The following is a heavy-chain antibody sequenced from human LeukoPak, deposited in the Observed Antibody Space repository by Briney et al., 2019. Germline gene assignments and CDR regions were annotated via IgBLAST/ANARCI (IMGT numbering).Heavy chain of an antibody. CDR1: GGSFSGYY. J-gene: IGHJ5*02. CDR3: ARERAYYDILPRWFDP. V-gene: IGHV4-34*01. CDR2: INHSGST. Sequence: SETLSLTCAVYGGSFSGYYWSWIRQPPGKGLEWIGEINHSGSTNYNPSLKSRVTISVDTSKNQSSLKLSSVTAADTAVYYCARERAYYDILPRWFDPWGQGTLVTVSS. D-gene: IGHD3-9*01.